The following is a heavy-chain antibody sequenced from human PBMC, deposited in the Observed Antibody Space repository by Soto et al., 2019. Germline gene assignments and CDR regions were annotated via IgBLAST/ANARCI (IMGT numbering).Heavy chain of an antibody. J-gene: IGHJ3*02. CDR3: AKDRAGFIMGSGAFDI. CDR1: GCSIRSGGYY. V-gene: IGHV4-31*03. CDR2: IYNSGST. Sequence: PSETLSLTGRVSGCSIRSGGYYWSWIRQHPGKGLEWIGYIYNSGSTYYNPSLKSRVTISLDTSKNQFSLKLSSVTAADTAVYYCAKDRAGFIMGSGAFDIWGQGTMVTVSS. D-gene: IGHD3-10*01.